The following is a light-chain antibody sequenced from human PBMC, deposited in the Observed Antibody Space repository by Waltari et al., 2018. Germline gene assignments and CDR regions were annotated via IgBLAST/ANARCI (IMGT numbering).Light chain of an antibody. V-gene: IGKV1-9*01. CDR2: AAS. CDR1: QGISTY. CDR3: QQLNNYLWT. Sequence: DIQLTQSPSFLSASVGDRFAITCRASQGISTYLAWYQEKPGKAPKLLIYAASTLQSGVKSRFSGSGSGTEFTLTISSLQPEDFAIYYCQQLNNYLWTFGQGTEVEIK. J-gene: IGKJ1*01.